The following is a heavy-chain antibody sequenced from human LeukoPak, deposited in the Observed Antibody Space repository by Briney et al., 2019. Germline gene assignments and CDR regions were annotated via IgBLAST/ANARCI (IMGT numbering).Heavy chain of an antibody. Sequence: PETLSLTCTVSGGPLDSLYWSWVWQPPGKGLEWIGYIYYSVNTNYNPSLKSRVTISIDTSKSQFSLKLRSVTAADTAVYYCATMVGADFDYWGQGTLVSVSS. CDR3: ATMVGADFDY. CDR2: IYYSVNT. V-gene: IGHV4-59*11. J-gene: IGHJ4*02. D-gene: IGHD1-26*01. CDR1: GGPLDSLY.